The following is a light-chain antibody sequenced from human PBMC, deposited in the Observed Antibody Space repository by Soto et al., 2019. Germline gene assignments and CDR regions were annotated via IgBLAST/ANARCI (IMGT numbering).Light chain of an antibody. V-gene: IGKV1-39*01. Sequence: DLQMTQSPSSLSASVGDRVTITCRAKESVSSYVNWYQQKPGKAPKLLIYAASSLQSGVPARFRGSGSVTDFTLTISVLQPEDFATYYCQQCYSKWTFGQGTKVEIK. CDR1: ESVSSY. CDR2: AAS. J-gene: IGKJ1*01. CDR3: QQCYSKWT.